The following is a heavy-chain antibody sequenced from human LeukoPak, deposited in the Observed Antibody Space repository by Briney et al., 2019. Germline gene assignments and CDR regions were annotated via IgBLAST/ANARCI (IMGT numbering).Heavy chain of an antibody. CDR2: ISHDGTNK. CDR3: ARDFGGLRWNYYFDY. V-gene: IGHV3-30*03. CDR1: PSIFSGHW. Sequence: GGALRLSCEASPSIFSGHWLNWVRQAPGKGLEWVAIISHDGTNKYHADSVKGRFTISRDNSKNTLYLQMNSLIDEDTAVYLCARDFGGLRWNYYFDYWGQGTLVTVSS. D-gene: IGHD4-23*01. J-gene: IGHJ4*02.